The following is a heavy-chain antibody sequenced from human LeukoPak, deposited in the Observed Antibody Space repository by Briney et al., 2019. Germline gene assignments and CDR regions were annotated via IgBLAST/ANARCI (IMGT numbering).Heavy chain of an antibody. D-gene: IGHD3-3*01. CDR2: MNPNSGNT. J-gene: IGHJ6*02. Sequence: GASVKVSCKDSGYTFTSYDINWVRQATGQGLEWMGWMNPNSGNTGYAQKFQGRVTMTRNTSISTAYMELSSLRSEDTAVYYCARGSGYDFWSGYYYYGMDVWGQGTTVTVSS. CDR1: GYTFTSYD. V-gene: IGHV1-8*01. CDR3: ARGSGYDFWSGYYYYGMDV.